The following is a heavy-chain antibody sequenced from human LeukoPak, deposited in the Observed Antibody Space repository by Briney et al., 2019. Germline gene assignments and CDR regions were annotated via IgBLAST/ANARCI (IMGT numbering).Heavy chain of an antibody. Sequence: GGSLRLSCAASGFTFSSYSMNWVRQAPGKGLEWVSSISSSSSSYIYYADSVKGRFTISRDNAKNSLYLQMNSLRAEDTAVYYCARDGMHDYGGKFGDYWGQGTLVTVSS. CDR2: ISSSSSSYI. CDR1: GFTFSSYS. J-gene: IGHJ4*02. CDR3: ARDGMHDYGGKFGDY. V-gene: IGHV3-21*01. D-gene: IGHD4-23*01.